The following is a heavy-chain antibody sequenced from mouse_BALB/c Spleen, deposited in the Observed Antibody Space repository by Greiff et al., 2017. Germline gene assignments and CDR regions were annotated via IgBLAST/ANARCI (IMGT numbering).Heavy chain of an antibody. CDR2: IFPGSGNT. CDR3: ARERGFTTGSGGFAY. J-gene: IGHJ3*01. Sequence: QVQLQQSGPELVKPGASVKISCKASGYSFTSYYIHWVKQRPGQGLEWIGWIFPGSGNTKYNEKFKGKATLTADTSSSTAYMQLSSLTSEDSAVYFCARERGFTTGSGGFAYWGQGTLVTVSA. D-gene: IGHD1-1*01. V-gene: IGHV1-66*01. CDR1: GYSFTSYY.